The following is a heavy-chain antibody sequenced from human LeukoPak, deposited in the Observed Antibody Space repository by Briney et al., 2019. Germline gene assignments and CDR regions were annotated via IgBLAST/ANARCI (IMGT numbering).Heavy chain of an antibody. J-gene: IGHJ4*02. CDR3: ARDSTYYYDSSGYYYFDY. D-gene: IGHD3-22*01. CDR1: GCTFSSYA. CDR2: IIPIFGIA. Sequence: SVKVSCKASGCTFSSYAISWVRQAPGQGLEWMGRIIPIFGIANYAQKFQGRVTITADKSTSTAYMELSSLRSEDTAVYYCARDSTYYYDSSGYYYFDYWGQGTLVTVSS. V-gene: IGHV1-69*04.